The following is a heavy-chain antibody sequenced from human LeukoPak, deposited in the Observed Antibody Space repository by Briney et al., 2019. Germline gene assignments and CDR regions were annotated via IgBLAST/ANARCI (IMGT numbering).Heavy chain of an antibody. CDR2: IYHSGST. CDR1: GYSISSGYY. Sequence: PSETLSLTCTVSGYSISSGYYWGWIRQPPGKGLEWIGSIYHSGSTYYNPSLKSRVTMSADTSKNQLSLRLSSVTAADTAVYYCARPYYYDSRIDPWGQGTLVTVSS. CDR3: ARPYYYDSRIDP. V-gene: IGHV4-38-2*02. J-gene: IGHJ5*02. D-gene: IGHD3-22*01.